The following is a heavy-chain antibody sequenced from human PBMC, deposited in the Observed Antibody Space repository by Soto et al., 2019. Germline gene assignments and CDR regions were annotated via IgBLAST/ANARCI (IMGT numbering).Heavy chain of an antibody. CDR1: GGSFSGYY. CDR3: ARGRMTTVTYYFDY. D-gene: IGHD4-17*01. V-gene: IGHV4-34*01. Sequence: SETLSLTCAVYGGSFSGYYWSWIRQPPGKGLEWIGEINHSGSTNYNPSLKSRVTISVDTSKNQFSLKLSSVTAADTAVYYCARGRMTTVTYYFDYWGQGTLVTVSS. CDR2: INHSGST. J-gene: IGHJ4*02.